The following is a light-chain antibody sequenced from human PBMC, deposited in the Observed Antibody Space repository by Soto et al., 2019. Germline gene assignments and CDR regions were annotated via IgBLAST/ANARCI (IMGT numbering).Light chain of an antibody. J-gene: IGKJ1*01. CDR2: GAS. Sequence: IIMTQSPATLSVSPGERATLSCRASQSVRTKLAWYQQKPGQAPRLLIYGASTRATGIPDRFSGSGSGTEFTLIISSLQSEDSALYYCLQYDNWPPWTFGQGTKVDIK. CDR3: LQYDNWPPWT. CDR1: QSVRTK. V-gene: IGKV3-15*01.